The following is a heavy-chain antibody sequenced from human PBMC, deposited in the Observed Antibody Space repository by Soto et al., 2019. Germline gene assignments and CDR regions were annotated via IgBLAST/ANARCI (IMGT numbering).Heavy chain of an antibody. CDR1: GYSFSTYW. D-gene: IGHD5-18*01. J-gene: IGHJ6*02. CDR2: IYPGDSDA. V-gene: IGHV5-51*01. Sequence: PGESLKISCQGYGYSFSTYWIAWVRQMPGKGLEWMGIIYPGDSDARYSPSFQGQVTISADRSISTAYLQWSSLKASDTAIYYCAREGRSMVKGYYYAMDVWGQGTTVTVSS. CDR3: AREGRSMVKGYYYAMDV.